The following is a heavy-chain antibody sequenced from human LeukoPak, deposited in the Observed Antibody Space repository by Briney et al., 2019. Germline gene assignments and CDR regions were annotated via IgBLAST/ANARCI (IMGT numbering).Heavy chain of an antibody. J-gene: IGHJ4*02. CDR1: GFIFSDHY. Sequence: KPGGSLRLSCADSGFIFSDHYMSWIRQAPGKGLEWLSYSSSSGNTTHYADSVRGRFTISRDNAKNSLFLQMNSLRVEDTAIYYCARDGTSSWYFDSWGQGTLVTVAS. CDR2: SSSSGNTT. D-gene: IGHD6-13*01. V-gene: IGHV3-11*01. CDR3: ARDGTSSWYFDS.